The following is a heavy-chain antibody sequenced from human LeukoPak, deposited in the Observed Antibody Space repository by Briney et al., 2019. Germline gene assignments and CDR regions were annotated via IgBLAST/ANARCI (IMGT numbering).Heavy chain of an antibody. CDR3: ARQTGSGLFILP. V-gene: IGHV4-39*01. D-gene: IGHD3/OR15-3a*01. J-gene: IGHJ4*02. CDR1: GGSITSNTNY. Sequence: PSETLSLTCTVSGGSITSNTNYWGWIRQPPGKGLEWIGNIYYSGSTYYNPSLKSQVSISIDTSKNQFSLRLTSVTAADTAVYYCARQTGSGLFILPGGQGTLVTVSS. CDR2: IYYSGST.